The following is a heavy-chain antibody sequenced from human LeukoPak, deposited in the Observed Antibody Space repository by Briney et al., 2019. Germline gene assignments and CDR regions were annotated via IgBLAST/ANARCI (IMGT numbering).Heavy chain of an antibody. CDR2: INAANGNT. CDR3: ARGAPIRVAVAATFDP. D-gene: IGHD6-19*01. Sequence: ASVKVSCKTSGFNFITYTMHWVRQAPGQRLEWMGWINAANGNTRYSQKFQGRVTITRDTSASTAYMELSSLRSEDTAMYYCARGAPIRVAVAATFDPWGQGTLVTVPS. J-gene: IGHJ5*02. V-gene: IGHV1-3*01. CDR1: GFNFITYT.